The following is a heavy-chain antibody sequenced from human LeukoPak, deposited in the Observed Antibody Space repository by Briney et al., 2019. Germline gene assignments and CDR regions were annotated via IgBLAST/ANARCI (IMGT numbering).Heavy chain of an antibody. CDR2: ISGYNGNT. J-gene: IGHJ4*02. V-gene: IGHV1-18*01. CDR1: GYTFTRYG. CDR3: ARAGYDILTLAPDPANDY. D-gene: IGHD3-9*01. Sequence: ASVKVSCKASGYTFTRYGISWVRQAPGQGLEWMGWISGYNGNTKYAQKFQGRGTMTTDTSTSTASMELRSLRSDDTAVYYCARAGYDILTLAPDPANDYRGRGILVTVSS.